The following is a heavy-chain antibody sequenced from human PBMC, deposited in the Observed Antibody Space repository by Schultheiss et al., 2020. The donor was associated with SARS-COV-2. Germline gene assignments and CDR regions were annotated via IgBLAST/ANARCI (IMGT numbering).Heavy chain of an antibody. CDR2: INHSGST. D-gene: IGHD4-17*01. J-gene: IGHJ4*02. CDR1: GGSFSGYY. Sequence: SETLSLTCAVYGGSFSGYYWSWIRQPTGKGLEWIGEINHSGSTNYNPSLKSRVTISVDTSKNQFSLKLSSVTAADTAVYYCARLTYGDYSDYWGQGTLVTVSS. CDR3: ARLTYGDYSDY. V-gene: IGHV4-34*09.